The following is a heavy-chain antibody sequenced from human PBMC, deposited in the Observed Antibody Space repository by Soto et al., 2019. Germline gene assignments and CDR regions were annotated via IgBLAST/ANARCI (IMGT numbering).Heavy chain of an antibody. J-gene: IGHJ3*02. CDR3: ATALPYCSSTSCDLGDAFDI. Sequence: SETLSLTCAVYGGSFSGYYWSWIRQPPGKGLEWIGEINHSGSTNYNPSLKSRVTISVDTSKNQFSLKLSSVTAADTAVYYCATALPYCSSTSCDLGDAFDIWGQGTMVTVSS. CDR2: INHSGST. V-gene: IGHV4-34*01. CDR1: GGSFSGYY. D-gene: IGHD2-2*01.